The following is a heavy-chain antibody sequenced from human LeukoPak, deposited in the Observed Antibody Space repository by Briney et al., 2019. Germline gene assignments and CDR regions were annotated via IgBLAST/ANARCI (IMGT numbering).Heavy chain of an antibody. Sequence: GASVKDSCKASGGTFSSYAISWVRQAPGQGLEWMGGIIPIFGTANYAQKFQGRVTITADESTSTAYMELSSLRSEDTAVYYCARQGGAGYYYGMDVWGQGTTVTVSS. CDR2: IIPIFGTA. V-gene: IGHV1-69*13. CDR3: ARQGGAGYYYGMDV. D-gene: IGHD6-19*01. J-gene: IGHJ6*02. CDR1: GGTFSSYA.